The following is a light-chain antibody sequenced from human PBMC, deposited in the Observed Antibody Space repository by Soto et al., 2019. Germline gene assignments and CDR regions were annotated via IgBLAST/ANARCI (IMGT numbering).Light chain of an antibody. Sequence: EIVMTQSPATLSVSPGERATLSCRASHSVSSNLAWYQQKPGQAPRLLIYDASVRATGTPARFSGSGSGTDFTLTISSLEPEDFALYYCQQRSTWPTFGQGTRLEIK. J-gene: IGKJ5*01. CDR2: DAS. CDR3: QQRSTWPT. CDR1: HSVSSN. V-gene: IGKV3-11*01.